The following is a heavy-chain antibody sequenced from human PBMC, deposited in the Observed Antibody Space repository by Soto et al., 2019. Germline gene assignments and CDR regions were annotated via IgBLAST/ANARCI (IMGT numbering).Heavy chain of an antibody. J-gene: IGHJ6*02. Sequence: PSETLSLTCTVYGCSISSSSYYWCWILQPPGKGLEWIGSIYYSGSTYYNPSLKSRVTISVDTSKNQFSLKLSSVTAADTAVYYCARRRGKGKGHQPQDLMAGWGQGTTV. CDR1: GCSISSSSYY. CDR3: ARRRGKGKGHQPQDLMAG. V-gene: IGHV4-39*01. D-gene: IGHD6-19*01. CDR2: IYYSGST.